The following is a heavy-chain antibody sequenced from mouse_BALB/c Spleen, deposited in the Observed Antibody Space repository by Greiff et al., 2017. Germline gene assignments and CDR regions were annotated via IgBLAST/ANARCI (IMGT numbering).Heavy chain of an antibody. CDR2: ISSGSSTI. Sequence: EVQRVESGGGLVQPGGSRKLSCAASGFTFSSFGMHWVRQAPEKGLEWVAYISSGSSTIYYADTVKGRFTISRDNPKNTLFLQMTSLRSEDTAMYYCARSTTATAAFAYWGQGTLVTVSA. J-gene: IGHJ3*01. V-gene: IGHV5-17*02. CDR1: GFTFSSFG. CDR3: ARSTTATAAFAY. D-gene: IGHD1-2*01.